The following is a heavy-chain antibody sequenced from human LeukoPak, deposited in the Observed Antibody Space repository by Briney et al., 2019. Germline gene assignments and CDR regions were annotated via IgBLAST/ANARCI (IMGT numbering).Heavy chain of an antibody. V-gene: IGHV4-39*01. CDR1: GGSISSSSYY. D-gene: IGHD4-17*01. CDR3: ARPDYGDPNWFDP. J-gene: IGHJ5*02. Sequence: SETLSLTCTVSGGSISSSSYYWGWIRQPPGKGLEWIGSIYYSGRTYYNPSLKSRVTISVDTSKNQFSLKLSSVTAADTAVYYCARPDYGDPNWFDPWGQGTLVTVSS. CDR2: IYYSGRT.